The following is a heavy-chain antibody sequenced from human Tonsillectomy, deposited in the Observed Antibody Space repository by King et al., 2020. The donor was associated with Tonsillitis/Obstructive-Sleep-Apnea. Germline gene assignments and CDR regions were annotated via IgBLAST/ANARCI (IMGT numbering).Heavy chain of an antibody. V-gene: IGHV1-3*01. D-gene: IGHD6-6*01. CDR3: ARVKLYSSSADYDY. CDR1: GYTFSSYD. CDR2: INGGNSNT. Sequence: QLVQSGAEVKKPGASVKVSCKASGYTFSSYDIHWVRQAPGRRLEWMGWINGGNSNTKFSQKFEGRVTITRDTSASTAYMELSSLRSEDTAVYYCARVKLYSSSADYDYWGQGTLVTVSS. J-gene: IGHJ4*02.